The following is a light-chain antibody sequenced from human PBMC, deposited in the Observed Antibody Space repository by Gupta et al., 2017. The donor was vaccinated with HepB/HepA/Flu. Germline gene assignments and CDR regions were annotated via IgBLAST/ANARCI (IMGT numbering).Light chain of an antibody. J-gene: IGLJ3*02. V-gene: IGLV1-40*01. Sequence: QSVLTQPPSVSGAPGQRVTISCTGSSSNIGAGYDVHWYQQPPGTAPKLLIYGNSNRLSGVPDRFSGSKSGTSASLAITGLQAEDEADYYCQSYDSSLSVWVFGGGTKLTVL. CDR2: GNS. CDR1: SSNIGAGYD. CDR3: QSYDSSLSVWV.